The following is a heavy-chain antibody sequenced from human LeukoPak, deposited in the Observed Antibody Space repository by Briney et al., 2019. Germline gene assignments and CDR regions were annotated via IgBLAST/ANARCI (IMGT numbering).Heavy chain of an antibody. CDR2: IYHSGST. CDR3: ARDGTAGSWYDY. CDR1: GGSISTYY. D-gene: IGHD2-15*01. V-gene: IGHV4-59*01. J-gene: IGHJ4*02. Sequence: SETLSLTCTVSGGSISTYYWSWIRQPPGKGLEWIGYIYHSGSTKYNPSLKSRVTMSVDTSKNQFSLNLISVTAADTAVYYCARDGTAGSWYDYWGQGILVTVSS.